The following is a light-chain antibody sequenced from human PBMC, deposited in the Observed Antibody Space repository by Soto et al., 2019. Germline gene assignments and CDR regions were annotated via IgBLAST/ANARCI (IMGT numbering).Light chain of an antibody. CDR3: CSNAGSYTLL. CDR1: SSDVGGYNY. V-gene: IGLV2-11*01. CDR2: DVS. J-gene: IGLJ3*02. Sequence: QPVLTQPRSVSGSPGQSVTISCTGTSSDVGGYNYVSWYQQHPGKAPKLMIYDVSQRPSGVPGRFSGSKSGNTASLTISGLQAEDEADYYCCSNAGSYTLLFGGGTKLTVL.